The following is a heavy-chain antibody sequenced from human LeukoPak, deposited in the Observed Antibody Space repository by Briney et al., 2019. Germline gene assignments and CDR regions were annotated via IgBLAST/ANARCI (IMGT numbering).Heavy chain of an antibody. D-gene: IGHD2-2*01. V-gene: IGHV4-59*01. CDR1: GGSFSGYY. Sequence: SETLSLTCAVYGGSFSGYYWSWIRQPPGKGLEWMGYINYSGSTNYNPSLKSRVTISVDTSKNQFSLILGSVTTADTAVYYCARQEVIVVPPAANWFDSWGQGTLVTVSS. J-gene: IGHJ5*01. CDR2: INYSGST. CDR3: ARQEVIVVPPAANWFDS.